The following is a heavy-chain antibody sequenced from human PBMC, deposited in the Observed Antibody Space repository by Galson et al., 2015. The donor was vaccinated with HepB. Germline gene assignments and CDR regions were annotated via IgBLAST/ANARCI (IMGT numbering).Heavy chain of an antibody. Sequence: SVKVSCKASGYTFTSYAMHWVRQAPGQRLEWMGWINAGNGNTKYSQKFQDRVTITRDTSASTSYMELSSLRSEDTAVYYCARDESSSWSFDYWGQGTLVTVSS. CDR1: GYTFTSYA. J-gene: IGHJ4*02. V-gene: IGHV1-3*01. CDR2: INAGNGNT. CDR3: ARDESSSWSFDY. D-gene: IGHD6-13*01.